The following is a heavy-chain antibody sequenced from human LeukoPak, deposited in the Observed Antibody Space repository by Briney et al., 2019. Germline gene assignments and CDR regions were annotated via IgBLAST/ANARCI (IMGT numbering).Heavy chain of an antibody. CDR3: ARGPYYDSSGYYIGY. CDR2: ISAYNGNT. D-gene: IGHD3-22*01. CDR1: GYTFTSYG. J-gene: IGHJ4*02. V-gene: IGHV1-18*01. Sequence: PRASVKVSCKASGYTFTSYGISWVRQAPGQGLEWMGWISAYNGNTNYAQRLQGRVTMTTDTSTSTAYMELRSLRSDDTAVYYCARGPYYDSSGYYIGYWGQGTLVTVSS.